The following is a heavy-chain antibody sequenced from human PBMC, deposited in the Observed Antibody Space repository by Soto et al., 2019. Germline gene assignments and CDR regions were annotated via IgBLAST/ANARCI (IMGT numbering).Heavy chain of an antibody. CDR2: IYYTGSA. V-gene: IGHV4-59*01. Sequence: PSETLSLTCTVSGGSLSNYYWSWIRQPPGKGLEYIGYIYYTGSAKYNPSLRSRVSISVDRSKNQFSLSLSSVTAADTAIYYCARGTRHYDFWSGFIDSWGQGTLVTVSS. CDR3: ARGTRHYDFWSGFIDS. D-gene: IGHD3-3*01. CDR1: GGSLSNYY. J-gene: IGHJ4*02.